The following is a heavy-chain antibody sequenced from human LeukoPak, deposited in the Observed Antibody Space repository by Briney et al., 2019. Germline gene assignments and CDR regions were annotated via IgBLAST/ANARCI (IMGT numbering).Heavy chain of an antibody. J-gene: IGHJ4*02. CDR1: GFTFSDNS. V-gene: IGHV3-53*01. CDR2: IRSDGDT. CDR3: VSHSDTLTSYAFDY. D-gene: IGHD3-9*01. Sequence: PGGSLRLSCAASGFTFSDNSMSWVRQAPGKGLKWVSIIRSDGDTYYADSVKGRFTISRDNSKNTLSRQMDSLRAEDTAVYYCVSHSDTLTSYAFDYWGQGTLVTVSS.